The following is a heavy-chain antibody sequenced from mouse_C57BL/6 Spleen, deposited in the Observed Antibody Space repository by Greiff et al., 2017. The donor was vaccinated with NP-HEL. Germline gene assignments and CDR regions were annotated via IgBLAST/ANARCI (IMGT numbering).Heavy chain of an antibody. V-gene: IGHV1-82*01. CDR1: GYAFSSSW. D-gene: IGHD4-1*01. J-gene: IGHJ2*01. Sequence: QVQLKQSGPELVKPGASVKISCKASGYAFSSSWMNWVKQRPGKGLEWIGRIYPGDGDTNYNGKFKGKATLTVDKSSSTAYMELRSLTSEDTAVYYCARKGLGAYYFDYWGQGTTLTVSS. CDR2: IYPGDGDT. CDR3: ARKGLGAYYFDY.